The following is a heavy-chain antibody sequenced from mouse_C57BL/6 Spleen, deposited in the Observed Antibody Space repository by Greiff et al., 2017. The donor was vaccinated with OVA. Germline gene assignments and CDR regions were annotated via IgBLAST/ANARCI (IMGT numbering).Heavy chain of an antibody. Sequence: QVQLQQSGTELVKPGASVTLSCKASGYTFTSYWMHWVKQRPGQGLEWIGNINPSNGGTNYNEKFKSKATLTVDKSSSTAYMQLSSLTSEDSAVYYCARKVAGDYFDYWGQGTTLTVSS. V-gene: IGHV1-53*01. CDR3: ARKVAGDYFDY. CDR1: GYTFTSYW. D-gene: IGHD1-1*02. J-gene: IGHJ2*01. CDR2: INPSNGGT.